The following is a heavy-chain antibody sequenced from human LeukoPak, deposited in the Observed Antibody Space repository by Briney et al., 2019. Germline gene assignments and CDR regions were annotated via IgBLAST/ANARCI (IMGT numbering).Heavy chain of an antibody. Sequence: SETLSLTCIVSGGSVSSSDYYWGWIRQPPGKGLEWIATIYHSGSTYYNPSLKSRVTISVDTFKNQFSLRLSSVTAADTAVYYCASYLRGSYFDYWGQGTLVTVSS. CDR2: IYHSGST. V-gene: IGHV4-39*01. CDR1: GGSVSSSDYY. CDR3: ASYLRGSYFDY. J-gene: IGHJ4*02. D-gene: IGHD3-16*01.